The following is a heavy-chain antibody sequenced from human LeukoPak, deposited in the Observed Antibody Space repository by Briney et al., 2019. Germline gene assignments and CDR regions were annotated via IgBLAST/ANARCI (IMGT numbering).Heavy chain of an antibody. CDR3: AKDYSRTYYYDSSGYSFDY. V-gene: IGHV3-23*01. Sequence: GGSLRLSCAAPGFTFSTYAMNWVRQAPGKGLEWVSAISAGGGSTYYADSVKGRFTISRDNSKNTLYLQMNSLRAEDTAVYYCAKDYSRTYYYDSSGYSFDYWGQGTLVTVSS. CDR1: GFTFSTYA. D-gene: IGHD3-22*01. CDR2: ISAGGGST. J-gene: IGHJ4*02.